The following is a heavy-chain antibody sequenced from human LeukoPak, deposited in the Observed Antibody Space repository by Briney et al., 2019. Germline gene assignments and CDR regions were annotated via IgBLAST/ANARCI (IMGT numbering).Heavy chain of an antibody. D-gene: IGHD5-18*01. J-gene: IGHJ3*02. CDR1: GFTFSSYW. CDR3: AGVDAAMPDAFDI. CDR2: IKQDGSEK. Sequence: PGGSLRLSCAASGFTFSSYWMSWVRRAPGKGLEWVANIKQDGSEKYYVDSVKGRFTISRDNAKNSLYLQMSSLRAEDTAVYYCAGVDAAMPDAFDIWGQGTTVTVSS. V-gene: IGHV3-7*04.